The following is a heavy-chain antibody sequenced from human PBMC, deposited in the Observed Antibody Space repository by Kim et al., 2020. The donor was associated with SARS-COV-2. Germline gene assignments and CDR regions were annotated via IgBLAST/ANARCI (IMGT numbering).Heavy chain of an antibody. D-gene: IGHD5-12*01. V-gene: IGHV4-59*01. CDR1: GGSISSYY. J-gene: IGHJ4*02. CDR2: IYYSGST. Sequence: SETLSLTCTVSGGSISSYYWSWIRQPPGKGLEWIGYIYYSGSTNYNPSLKSRVTISVDTSKNQFSLKLSSVTAADTAVYYCARDTEISGYDFAFDWGQGTLVTVSS. CDR3: ARDTEISGYDFAFD.